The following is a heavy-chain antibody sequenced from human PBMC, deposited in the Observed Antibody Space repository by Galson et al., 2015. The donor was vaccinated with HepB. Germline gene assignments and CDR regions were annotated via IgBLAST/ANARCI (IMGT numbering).Heavy chain of an antibody. CDR3: ARGLVEQSPEGMDV. V-gene: IGHV1-2*04. CDR1: GYTFTGYY. Sequence: SVKVSCKASGYTFTGYYMHWVRQAPGQGLEWMGWINPNSGGTNYAQKFQGWVTVTRDTSISTAYMQLSRLRSDDTAVYYCARGLVEQSPEGMDVWGQGTTVTVSS. D-gene: IGHD6-13*01. J-gene: IGHJ6*02. CDR2: INPNSGGT.